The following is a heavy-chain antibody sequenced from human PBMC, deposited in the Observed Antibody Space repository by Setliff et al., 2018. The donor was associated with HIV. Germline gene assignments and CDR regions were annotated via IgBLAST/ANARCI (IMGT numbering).Heavy chain of an antibody. CDR3: ARGAPYGSGRHRWNY. Sequence: SETLSLTCSVSGGSVNSYHWSWIRQPPGKGLEWIGYIYKSGTTNYSPSLKSRVTISVDTSKNQLFLKLTSVPAADTAVYYCARGAPYGSGRHRWNYWGQGTLVTVSS. CDR1: GGSVNSYH. CDR2: IYKSGTT. J-gene: IGHJ4*02. V-gene: IGHV4-4*08. D-gene: IGHD3-10*01.